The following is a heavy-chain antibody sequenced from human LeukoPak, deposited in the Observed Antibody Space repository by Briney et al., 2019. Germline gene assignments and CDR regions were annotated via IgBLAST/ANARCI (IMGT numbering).Heavy chain of an antibody. CDR3: ARRIAVAGE. J-gene: IGHJ4*02. CDR2: INTDNGNT. CDR1: GYTFSNYG. Sequence: ASVKVSCKASGYTFSNYGISWARQAPGQGLECMGWINTDNGNTNYAQKFQGRVTMTTDTSTSTAYMELRSLRSEDTAVYYCARRIAVAGEWGQGTLVTVSS. V-gene: IGHV1-18*04. D-gene: IGHD6-19*01.